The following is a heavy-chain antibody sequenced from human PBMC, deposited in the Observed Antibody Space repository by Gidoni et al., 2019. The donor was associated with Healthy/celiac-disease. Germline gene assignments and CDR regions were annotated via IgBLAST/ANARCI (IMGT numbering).Heavy chain of an antibody. V-gene: IGHV4-34*01. CDR3: ARGRAAPNYYGSGSHNWFDP. J-gene: IGHJ5*02. Sequence: QVQLQQWGAGLLKPSETLSLTCAVYGGSFSGYYWSWIRQPPGKELEWIGEIKHSGSTNYNPSLKGRVTISVDTSKNQFSLKLSSVTAADTAVYYCARGRAAPNYYGSGSHNWFDPWGQGTLVTVSS. CDR2: IKHSGST. CDR1: GGSFSGYY. D-gene: IGHD3-10*01.